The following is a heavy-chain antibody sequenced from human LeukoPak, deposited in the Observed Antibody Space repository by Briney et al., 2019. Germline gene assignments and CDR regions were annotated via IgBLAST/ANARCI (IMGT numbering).Heavy chain of an antibody. V-gene: IGHV3-30*04. CDR2: ISYDGSNK. D-gene: IGHD2-2*01. CDR1: GFAFNIYA. CDR3: ARDYVTSCSSTSCYRGIGY. J-gene: IGHJ4*02. Sequence: GGSLRLSCAASGFAFNIYAMSWVRQAPGKGLEWVAVISYDGSNKYYADSVKGRFTISRDNAKNSLYLQMNSLRAEDTAVYYCARDYVTSCSSTSCYRGIGYWGQGTLVTVSS.